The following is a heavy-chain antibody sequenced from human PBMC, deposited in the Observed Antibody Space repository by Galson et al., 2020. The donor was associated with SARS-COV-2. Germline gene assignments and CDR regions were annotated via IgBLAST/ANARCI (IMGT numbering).Heavy chain of an antibody. CDR2: VFPRDSET. CDR1: GYRFTSYW. Sequence: TGGSLRLSCTASGYRFTSYWIGWVRQMPGQGLEWMGIVFPRDSETRYSPSFQGRVTISADKSISTAYLQWSSLKASDTAMYYCARHTADCSNGICYADYYHGLDVWGQGTTVTVS. CDR3: ARHTADCSNGICYADYYHGLDV. J-gene: IGHJ6*02. D-gene: IGHD2-8*01. V-gene: IGHV5-51*01.